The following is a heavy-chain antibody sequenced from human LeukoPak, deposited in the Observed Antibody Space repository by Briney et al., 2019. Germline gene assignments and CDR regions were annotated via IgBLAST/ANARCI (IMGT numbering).Heavy chain of an antibody. D-gene: IGHD6-19*01. Sequence: SVKVSCKASGGTFSSYAISWVRRAPGQGLEWMGGIIPIFGTANYAQKFQGRVTITADESTSTAYMELSSLRSEDTAVYYCARVRQYSSGWDNAFDIWGQGTMVTVSS. V-gene: IGHV1-69*13. CDR3: ARVRQYSSGWDNAFDI. J-gene: IGHJ3*02. CDR1: GGTFSSYA. CDR2: IIPIFGTA.